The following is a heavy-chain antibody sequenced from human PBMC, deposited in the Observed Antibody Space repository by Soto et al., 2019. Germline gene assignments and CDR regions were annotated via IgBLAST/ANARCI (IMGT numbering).Heavy chain of an antibody. J-gene: IGHJ4*02. V-gene: IGHV4-59*09. CDR3: ARGGWYEDY. CDR2: HYSGST. D-gene: IGHD6-19*01. Sequence: HYSGSTKYKPSLKSRVTISLDTSKNQFSLNLTSVTAADTAVYYCARGGWYEDYWGQGTLVTVSS.